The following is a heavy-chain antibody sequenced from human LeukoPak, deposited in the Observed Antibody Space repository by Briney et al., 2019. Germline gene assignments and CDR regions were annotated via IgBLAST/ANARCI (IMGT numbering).Heavy chain of an antibody. V-gene: IGHV4-38-2*02. CDR2: IHYGGSP. Sequence: SETLSLTCTVSGYSINSGYYWGWIRQPPGKGLEWIGSIHYGGSPYYNPSLKSRVAIPVDMSKNQFSLKLSSVTAADTAVYYCARESAYDWNSLDYWGQGTLVTVSS. D-gene: IGHD1-1*01. CDR3: ARESAYDWNSLDY. J-gene: IGHJ4*02. CDR1: GYSINSGYY.